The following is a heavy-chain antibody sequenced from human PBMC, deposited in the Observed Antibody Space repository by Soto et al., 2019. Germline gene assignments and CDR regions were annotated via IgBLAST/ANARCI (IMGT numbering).Heavy chain of an antibody. V-gene: IGHV1-69*01. J-gene: IGHJ4*02. Sequence: QVQLVQSGAEVKNPGSSVKVSCKTSGGNFSSYAISWVRRAPGQGLEWMGGIIPLLGAIKYAQKFQDRLTISADESTSKAYMELSRLRSEDTADYSCERERGTVAERTNYFDCGGQGTLVTVSS. D-gene: IGHD6-19*01. CDR3: ERERGTVAERTNYFDC. CDR2: IIPLLGAI. CDR1: GGNFSSYA.